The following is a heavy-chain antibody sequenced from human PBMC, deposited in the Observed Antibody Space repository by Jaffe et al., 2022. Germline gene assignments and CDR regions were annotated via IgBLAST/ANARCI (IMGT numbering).Heavy chain of an antibody. J-gene: IGHJ3*02. CDR1: GFTFSTYD. V-gene: IGHV3-30*02. D-gene: IGHD3-10*01. CDR2: IRSDGSNK. CDR3: ANEGTDPFDI. Sequence: QVQLVESGGGVVQPGVSLRLSCAASGFTFSTYDMHWVRQAPGKGLEWVAFIRSDGSNKYYADSVKGRFTISRDNSKNTLYLQMNSLRADDTAVYYCANEGTDPFDIWGQGTMVTVSS.